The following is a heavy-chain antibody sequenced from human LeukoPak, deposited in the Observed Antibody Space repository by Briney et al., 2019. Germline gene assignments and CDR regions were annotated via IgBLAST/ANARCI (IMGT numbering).Heavy chain of an antibody. CDR1: GFTFSSYA. V-gene: IGHV3-30*04. D-gene: IGHD3-9*01. CDR2: ISYDASNK. CDR3: AKDGDYDILTGWSYTLYYFDY. J-gene: IGHJ4*02. Sequence: GGSLRLSCAASGFTFSSYAMHWVRQAPGKGLEWLAVISYDASNKYYADSVKGRFTISRDNSKNTLYLQMNSLRAEDTAVYYCAKDGDYDILTGWSYTLYYFDYWGQGTLVTVSS.